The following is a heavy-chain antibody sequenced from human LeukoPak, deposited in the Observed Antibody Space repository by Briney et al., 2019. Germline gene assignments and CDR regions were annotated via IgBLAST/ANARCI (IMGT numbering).Heavy chain of an antibody. J-gene: IGHJ6*03. CDR1: GFTFSSYA. Sequence: GGSLRLSCAASGFTFSSYAMSWVRQAPGKGLEWVSAISGSGGSAYYADSVKGRFTISRDNSKNTLYLQMNSLRAEDTAVYYCAKDSKDGAFLKQLWLSYYYYMDVWGKGTTVTVSS. CDR3: AKDSKDGAFLKQLWLSYYYYMDV. CDR2: ISGSGGSA. D-gene: IGHD5-18*01. V-gene: IGHV3-23*01.